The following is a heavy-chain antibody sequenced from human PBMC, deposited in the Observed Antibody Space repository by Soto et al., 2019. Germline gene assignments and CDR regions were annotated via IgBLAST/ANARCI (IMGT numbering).Heavy chain of an antibody. Sequence: EVQLVESGGGLVQSGASLRLSCAASGFTFSSYWMHWVRQAPGKGLVWVSRINSDGSRTNYADSVKGRFTVSRDNAKNTQYLQMNSLRAEDTAVYYCARVLTGSWNWFDPWGQGTLVTVSS. J-gene: IGHJ5*02. CDR1: GFTFSSYW. D-gene: IGHD6-13*01. V-gene: IGHV3-74*01. CDR2: INSDGSRT. CDR3: ARVLTGSWNWFDP.